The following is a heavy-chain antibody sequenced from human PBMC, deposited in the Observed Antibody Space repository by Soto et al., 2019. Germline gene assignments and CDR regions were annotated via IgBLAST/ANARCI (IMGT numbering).Heavy chain of an antibody. J-gene: IGHJ4*02. D-gene: IGHD2-15*01. V-gene: IGHV3-33*01. CDR3: ASSVGRYCSGGSCYDY. Sequence: QVQLVESGGGVVQPGRSLRLSCAASGFTFSSYGMHWVRQAPGKGLEWVAVIWYDGSNKYYADSVKGRFTISRDNSKNTLDLQMNSLRAEDTAVYYCASSVGRYCSGGSCYDYWGQGTLVTVSS. CDR1: GFTFSSYG. CDR2: IWYDGSNK.